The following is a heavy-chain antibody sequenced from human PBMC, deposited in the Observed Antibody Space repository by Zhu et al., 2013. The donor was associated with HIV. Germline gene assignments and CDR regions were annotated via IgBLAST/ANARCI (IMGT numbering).Heavy chain of an antibody. J-gene: IGHJ6*02. Sequence: QVQLVQSGAEVKKPGSSVKVSCKASGYTFTSYDINWVRQATGQGLEWMGWMNPNSGNTGYAQKFQGRVTMTRNTSISTAYMELSSLRSEDTAVYYCARGWTTDLRSYYYGMDVWGQGTTVTVSS. V-gene: IGHV1-8*01. D-gene: IGHD4-17*01. CDR3: ARGWTTDLRSYYYGMDV. CDR1: GYTFTSYD. CDR2: MNPNSGNT.